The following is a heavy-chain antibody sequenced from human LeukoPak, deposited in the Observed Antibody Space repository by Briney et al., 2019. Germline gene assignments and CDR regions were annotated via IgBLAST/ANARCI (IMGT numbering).Heavy chain of an antibody. J-gene: IGHJ5*02. CDR2: IKQDGSEK. D-gene: IGHD3-3*02. V-gene: IGHV3-7*01. Sequence: GGSLRLSCAASGFTFSSYSMSWVRQAPGKGLEWVANIKQDGSEKYYVDSVKGRFTIPRDTAKNSLYLQMNSLRAEDTAVYYCAKPTHFNWFDPWGQGTLVTVSS. CDR3: AKPTHFNWFDP. CDR1: GFTFSSYS.